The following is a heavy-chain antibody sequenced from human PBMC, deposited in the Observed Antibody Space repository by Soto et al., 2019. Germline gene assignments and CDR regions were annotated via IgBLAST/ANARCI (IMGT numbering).Heavy chain of an antibody. J-gene: IGHJ5*01. CDR2: MNPSSVKT. V-gene: IGHV1-8*01. CDR1: GYSFINYD. CDR3: ATGATVDYDFWNNPRGDWLDS. D-gene: IGHD3-3*01. Sequence: QVQLVQSGAEVKKPGASVKVSCKASGYSFINYDISWVRQAAGQGPEWMGWMNPSSVKTKVSYLQNSQGRLTMTRDTSTGTAFLEVTDLRSDDTAVYYCATGATVDYDFWNNPRGDWLDSWGQGTLVTVSS.